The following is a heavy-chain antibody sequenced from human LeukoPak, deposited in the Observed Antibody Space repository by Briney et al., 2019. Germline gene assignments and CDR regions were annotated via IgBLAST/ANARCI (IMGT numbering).Heavy chain of an antibody. J-gene: IGHJ4*02. CDR3: ARDQQWLDPGGFDY. V-gene: IGHV3-21*05. CDR1: GFTFSSYE. CDR2: ISSSSSYI. Sequence: GGSLRLSCAASGFTFSSYEMNWVRQAPGKGLEWVSYISSSSSYIYYADSVKGRFTISRDNAKNSLYLQMNSLRAEDTAVYYCARDQQWLDPGGFDYWGQGTLVTVSS. D-gene: IGHD6-19*01.